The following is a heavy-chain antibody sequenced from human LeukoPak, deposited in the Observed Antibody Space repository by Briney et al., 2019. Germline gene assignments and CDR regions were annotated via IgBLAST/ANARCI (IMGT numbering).Heavy chain of an antibody. CDR1: GGSISSYY. CDR2: IYYSGST. J-gene: IGHJ6*02. D-gene: IGHD3-22*01. V-gene: IGHV4-59*12. Sequence: SETLSLTCTVSGGSISSYYWSWIRQPPGKGLEWIGYIYYSGSTNYNPSLKSRVIISVDTSKNQFSLKLSSVTAADTAVYYCARGPHSSGYYYYGMDVWGQGTTVTVSS. CDR3: ARGPHSSGYYYYGMDV.